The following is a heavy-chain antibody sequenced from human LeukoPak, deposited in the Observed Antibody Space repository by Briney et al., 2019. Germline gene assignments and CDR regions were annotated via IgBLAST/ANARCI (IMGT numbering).Heavy chain of an antibody. D-gene: IGHD3-22*01. V-gene: IGHV4-34*01. CDR1: GGSFSGYF. Sequence: SETLSLTCAVYGGSFSGYFWGWIRQPPGKGLEWIGSIYYSGSTYYNPSLKSRVTISVDASKTQFSLKLSSVTAADTAVYYCARGGDNYDTSGYYALDSWGQGTLVTVSS. CDR3: ARGGDNYDTSGYYALDS. CDR2: IYYSGST. J-gene: IGHJ4*02.